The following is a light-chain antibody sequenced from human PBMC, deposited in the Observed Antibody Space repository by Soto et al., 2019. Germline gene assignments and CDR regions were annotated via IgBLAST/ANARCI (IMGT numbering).Light chain of an antibody. CDR3: SSYTSSSTLYV. J-gene: IGLJ1*01. Sequence: SYELTQPPSVSVSPGQTASITCSGDKLGDKYACWYQQKPGQSPVLVIYQDSKRPSGIPERFSGSNSGNTATLTISGTQAEDEADYYCSSYTSSSTLYVFGTGTKLTVL. CDR1: KLGDKY. CDR2: QDS. V-gene: IGLV3-1*01.